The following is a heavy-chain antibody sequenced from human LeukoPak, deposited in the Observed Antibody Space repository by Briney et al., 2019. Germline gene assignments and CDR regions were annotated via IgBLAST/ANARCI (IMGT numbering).Heavy chain of an antibody. CDR3: AREGTIPFSSYGMDV. CDR2: INPNSGGT. J-gene: IGHJ6*02. Sequence: ASVKVSCKASGYTFTSYDINWVRQAPGQGLEWMGWINPNSGGTNYAQKFQGRVTMTRDTSISTAYMELSRLRSDDTAVYYCAREGTIPFSSYGMDVWGQGTTVTVSS. V-gene: IGHV1-2*02. CDR1: GYTFTSYD. D-gene: IGHD3-3*01.